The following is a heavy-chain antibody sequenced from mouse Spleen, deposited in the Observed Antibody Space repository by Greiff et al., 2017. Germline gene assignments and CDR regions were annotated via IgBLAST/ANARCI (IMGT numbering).Heavy chain of an antibody. CDR3: ARPLTGTNWYFDY. Sequence: EVKLMESGGDLVKPGGSLKLSCAASGFTFSSYGMSWVRQTPDKRLAWVATISSGGSYTYYPDSVKGRFTSSRDNAKTTLYLQMSSLKSDDTAMYYCARPLTGTNWYFDYWGQGTTLTVSS. D-gene: IGHD4-1*01. CDR2: ISSGGSYT. CDR1: GFTFSSYG. V-gene: IGHV5-6*01. J-gene: IGHJ2*01.